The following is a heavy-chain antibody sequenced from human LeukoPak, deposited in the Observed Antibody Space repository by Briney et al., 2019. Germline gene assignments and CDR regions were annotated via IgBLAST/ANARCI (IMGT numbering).Heavy chain of an antibody. CDR2: IWFDGSNK. V-gene: IGHV3-33*03. J-gene: IGHJ4*02. CDR1: GFIFSNDA. CDR3: TRVGYIDEGIDY. Sequence: PGGSLRLSCAASGFIFSNDAMHWVRQAPGKGLEWVAFIWFDGSNKHYADSVKGRFTISRDNAKNSLYLQMNSLRAEDTAIYYCTRVGYIDEGIDYWGQGTLVTVSS. D-gene: IGHD5-24*01.